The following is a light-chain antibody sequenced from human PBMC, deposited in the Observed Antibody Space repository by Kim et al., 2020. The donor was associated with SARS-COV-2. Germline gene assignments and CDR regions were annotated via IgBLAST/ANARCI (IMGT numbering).Light chain of an antibody. J-gene: IGLJ3*02. Sequence: GQSVTICCTGTSTDVGGYDLVSWYQQFPGKAPKLMIYDVSNRPSGVPDRFSGSKSGNTASLTSSGLQAEDEADYYCCSYAGSFSWVFGGGTQLTVL. V-gene: IGLV2-11*01. CDR3: CSYAGSFSWV. CDR1: STDVGGYDL. CDR2: DVS.